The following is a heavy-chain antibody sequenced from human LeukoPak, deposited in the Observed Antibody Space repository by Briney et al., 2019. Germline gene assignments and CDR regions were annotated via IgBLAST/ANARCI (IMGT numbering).Heavy chain of an antibody. CDR2: IFPSGGEI. Sequence: GGSLRLSCAASGFTFSTFAMIWVRQPPGKGLEWVSSIFPSGGEIHYADSVKGRFTISRDNSKNTLYLQMNSLRAEDTAVYYCARDRYSYGQYYFDYWGQGTLVTVSS. V-gene: IGHV3-23*01. CDR3: ARDRYSYGQYYFDY. J-gene: IGHJ4*02. D-gene: IGHD5-18*01. CDR1: GFTFSTFA.